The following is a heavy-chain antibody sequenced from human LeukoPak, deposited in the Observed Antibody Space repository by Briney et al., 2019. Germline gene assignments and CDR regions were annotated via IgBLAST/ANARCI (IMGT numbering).Heavy chain of an antibody. CDR1: GGTFSSYT. CDR2: IIPILGIA. CDR3: AREASSGWYFGY. J-gene: IGHJ4*02. D-gene: IGHD6-19*01. V-gene: IGHV1-69*04. Sequence: EASVKVSCKASGGTFSSYTISWVRQAPGQGLEWMGRIIPILGIANYAQKFQGRVTITADKSTSTAYMELSSLRSEDTAVYYCAREASSGWYFGYWGQGTLVTVSS.